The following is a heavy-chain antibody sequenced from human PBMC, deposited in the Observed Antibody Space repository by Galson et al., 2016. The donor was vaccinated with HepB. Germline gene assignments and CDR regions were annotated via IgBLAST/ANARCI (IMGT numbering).Heavy chain of an antibody. CDR2: INPNGGVT. CDR3: ARGGTSSWFWAGGNWSFDL. D-gene: IGHD6-13*01. V-gene: IGHV1-2*02. Sequence: SVKVSCKASGYTFTGYFIHWVRQAPGQGLEWMGWINPNGGVTNYAQKFQGRVTMTRDTSISTAYLELSSLTSDDTAVYYCARGGTSSWFWAGGNWSFDLWGRGTLVTVSS. J-gene: IGHJ2*01. CDR1: GYTFTGYF.